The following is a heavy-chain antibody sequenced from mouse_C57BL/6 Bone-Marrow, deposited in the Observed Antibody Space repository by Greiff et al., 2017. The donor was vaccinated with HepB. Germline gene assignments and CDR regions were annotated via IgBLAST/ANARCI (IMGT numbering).Heavy chain of an antibody. CDR3: ARSITTVVAGDYFDY. D-gene: IGHD1-1*01. CDR1: GYTFTSYW. V-gene: IGHV1-61*01. CDR2: IYPSDSET. J-gene: IGHJ2*01. Sequence: QVQLQQPGAELVRPGSSVKLSCKASGYTFTSYWMDWVKQRPGQGLEWIGNIYPSDSETHYNKKFKDKATLTVDKSTSTAYMQLSILTSEDSAVDDCARSITTVVAGDYFDYWGQGTTLTVSS.